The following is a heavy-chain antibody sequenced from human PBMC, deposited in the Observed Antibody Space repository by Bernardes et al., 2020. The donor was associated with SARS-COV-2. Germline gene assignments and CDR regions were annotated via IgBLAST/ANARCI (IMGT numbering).Heavy chain of an antibody. J-gene: IGHJ4*02. Sequence: SETLSLTCAVYGGSFSGYYWSWIRQPPGKGLEWIGEINHRGSTNYSPSLKSRLTISVDTSKNQFSLKLSSVTAADTAVYYCARGGRQWLVLEPSYYLDYRGQGTLFIVSS. CDR3: ARGGRQWLVLEPSYYLDY. CDR2: INHRGST. V-gene: IGHV4-34*01. D-gene: IGHD6-19*01. CDR1: GGSFSGYY.